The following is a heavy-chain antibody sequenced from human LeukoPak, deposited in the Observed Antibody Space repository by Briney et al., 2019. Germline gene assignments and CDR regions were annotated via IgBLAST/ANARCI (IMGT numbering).Heavy chain of an antibody. CDR2: INPNSGGT. Sequence: GASVKVSRKASGYTFTGYYMHWVRQAPGQGLEWMGWINPNSGGTNYAQKFRGWVTMTRDTSISTAYMELSRLRSDDTAVYYCARAAMGNFDYWGQGTLVTVSS. CDR3: ARAAMGNFDY. D-gene: IGHD5-18*01. CDR1: GYTFTGYY. V-gene: IGHV1-2*04. J-gene: IGHJ4*02.